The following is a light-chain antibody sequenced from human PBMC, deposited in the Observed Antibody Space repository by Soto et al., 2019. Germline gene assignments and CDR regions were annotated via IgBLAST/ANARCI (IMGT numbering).Light chain of an antibody. V-gene: IGLV1-40*01. Sequence: QSVLTQPPSVSGAPGQRVTISCTGSTGYDVHWYQQFPGTAPKLLIHDNSIRPSGVPDRFSGSKSGTSASLAITGLQAEDEADYYCQSYDSSLSGWVFGGGIKLTVL. J-gene: IGLJ3*02. CDR1: TGYD. CDR2: DNS. CDR3: QSYDSSLSGWV.